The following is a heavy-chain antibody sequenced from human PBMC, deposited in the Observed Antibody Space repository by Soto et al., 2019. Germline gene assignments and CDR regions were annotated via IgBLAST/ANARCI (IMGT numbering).Heavy chain of an antibody. J-gene: IGHJ4*02. CDR1: GDSMTSSSYY. V-gene: IGHV4-39*01. CDR2: IYYSERTSYNSGST. Sequence: SETLSLTCTVSGDSMTSSSYYWGWIRQPPGKGLEWIGSIYYSERTSYNSGSTYYSPSLKSRVTISGDTSKSQFSLKLSSVTAADTAVYYCARQSTGYSVEVDYWGQGTLVTVSS. D-gene: IGHD6-13*01. CDR3: ARQSTGYSVEVDY.